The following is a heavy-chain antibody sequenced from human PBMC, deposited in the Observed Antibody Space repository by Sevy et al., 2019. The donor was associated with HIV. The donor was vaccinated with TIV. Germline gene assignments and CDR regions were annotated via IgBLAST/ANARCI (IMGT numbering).Heavy chain of an antibody. CDR1: GFTFSSYA. V-gene: IGHV3-23*01. CDR2: FRGSGGST. Sequence: GGSLRLSCAASGFTFSSYAMSWVRLAPVKGLEWVSAFRGSGGSTYYADSVKGRFTISRDNSKNTLYLQMNSLRAEDTAVYYCAKHFPPGIAVAGPSDYWGQGTLVTVSS. D-gene: IGHD6-19*01. CDR3: AKHFPPGIAVAGPSDY. J-gene: IGHJ4*02.